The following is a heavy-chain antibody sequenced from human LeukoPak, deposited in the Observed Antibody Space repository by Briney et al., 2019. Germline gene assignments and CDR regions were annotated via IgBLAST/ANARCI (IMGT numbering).Heavy chain of an antibody. J-gene: IGHJ3*02. CDR2: IKSKTDGGTT. V-gene: IGHV3-15*01. D-gene: IGHD6-19*01. CDR3: TLEAVDAFDI. Sequence: GGSLRLSCAASGFTFSSYSMNWVRQAPGKGLEWVGRIKSKTDGGTTDYAAPVKGRFTISRDDSKNTLYLQMNSLKTEDTAVYYCTLEAVDAFDIWGQGTMVTVSS. CDR1: GFTFSSYS.